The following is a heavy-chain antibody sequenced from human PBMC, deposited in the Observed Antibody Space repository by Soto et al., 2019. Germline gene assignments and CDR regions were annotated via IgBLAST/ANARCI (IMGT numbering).Heavy chain of an antibody. CDR2: INSDGTRT. J-gene: IGHJ5*01. D-gene: IGHD3-16*01. V-gene: IGHV3-74*01. Sequence: SLRLCCATSGLTFSSDWLHSVRQAPGKGLVWVSRINSDGTRTNYADYAMGRFTISRDNAKNTLYLQMNSLRAEDTAVHFCARGALGNYDHDSCGQGTPVTVPS. CDR1: GLTFSSDW. CDR3: ARGALGNYDHDS.